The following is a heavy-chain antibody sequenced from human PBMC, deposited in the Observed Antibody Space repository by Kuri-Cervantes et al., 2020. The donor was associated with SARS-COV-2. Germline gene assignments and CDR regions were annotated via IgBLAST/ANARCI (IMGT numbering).Heavy chain of an antibody. CDR1: GFTFDDYA. J-gene: IGHJ4*02. Sequence: SLKISCAASGFTFDDYAMHWVRQAPGKGLEWVSGISWNSGSIGYADSVKGRFTISRDNAKNSLYLQMNSLRAEDTALYYCPKDIDTASVVVPAAINFDYWGQGTLVTVSS. CDR3: PKDIDTASVVVPAAINFDY. D-gene: IGHD2-2*02. V-gene: IGHV3-9*01. CDR2: ISWNSGSI.